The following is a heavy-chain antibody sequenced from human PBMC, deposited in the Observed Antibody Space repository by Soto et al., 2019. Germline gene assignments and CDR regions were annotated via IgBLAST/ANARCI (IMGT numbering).Heavy chain of an antibody. J-gene: IGHJ4*02. CDR2: ISYDGRNE. Sequence: PGGSLRLSCAASGFTFSTYAMHWVRQAPGKGLEWVAAISYDGRNEYYVDSVNGRFTISRDNSQSTLFLQMNSLRSEDTAVYHCAKDSGSSSWPLYFEYWGQGTLVTVSS. CDR3: AKDSGSSSWPLYFEY. V-gene: IGHV3-30*18. CDR1: GFTFSTYA. D-gene: IGHD2-2*01.